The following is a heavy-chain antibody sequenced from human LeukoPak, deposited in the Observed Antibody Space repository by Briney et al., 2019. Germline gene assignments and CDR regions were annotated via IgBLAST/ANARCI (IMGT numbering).Heavy chain of an antibody. CDR3: ARDYSRAWYSH. Sequence: ASVKVSCKASGYTFTGYYLHWVRQAPGQGLEWMGQINPNSGGTNYAQKFQGRVTMTRDTSISTAYMELSRLRSDDTAICYCARDYSRAWYSHWGQGTLVTVSS. CDR1: GYTFTGYY. D-gene: IGHD6-19*01. J-gene: IGHJ4*02. CDR2: INPNSGGT. V-gene: IGHV1-2*06.